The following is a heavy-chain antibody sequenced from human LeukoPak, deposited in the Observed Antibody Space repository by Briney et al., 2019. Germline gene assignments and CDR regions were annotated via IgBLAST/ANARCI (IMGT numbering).Heavy chain of an antibody. CDR2: MNPGSGNA. V-gene: IGHV1-8*01. D-gene: IGHD3-22*01. J-gene: IGHJ5*02. Sequence: GASVKVSCRASGYTFTKYDMNWLRQATGQGLEWMGWMNPGSGNAGYAQGRVTMTRDTSTRTAYMELSSLRYEDTAVYYRVRVFVDDSGYYNYYFDPWGQGTPVTVSS. CDR3: VRVFVDDSGYYNYYFDP. CDR1: GYTFTKYD.